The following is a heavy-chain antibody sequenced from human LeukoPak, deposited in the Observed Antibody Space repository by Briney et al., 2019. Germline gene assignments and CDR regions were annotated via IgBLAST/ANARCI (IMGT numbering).Heavy chain of an antibody. Sequence: SETLSLTCTVSGDSISITNDYWAWIRQPPGTGLEWIGSVHKSGNTYYNSSLESRVTVSVDTSKNHFSLKLVSVTVADTAVYYCARLRYDNTEYLIEYFDLWSRGTLVSVSS. D-gene: IGHD6-6*01. CDR3: ARLRYDNTEYLIEYFDL. CDR1: GDSISITNDY. CDR2: VHKSGNT. V-gene: IGHV4-39*01. J-gene: IGHJ2*01.